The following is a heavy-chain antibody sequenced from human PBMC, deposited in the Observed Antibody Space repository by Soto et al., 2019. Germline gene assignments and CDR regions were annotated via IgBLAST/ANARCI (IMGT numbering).Heavy chain of an antibody. CDR1: GDSISSGNHY. Sequence: SETLSLTCTVSGDSISSGNHYWSWIRQPPGKGLEWIGYIFYSGTAYYNPSLKSRLTISVDTSKNQFSRKLSSVTAADTAVYLCAKTDYGTAYFDPRGQRSLVRVSS. V-gene: IGHV4-30-4*01. CDR3: AKTDYGTAYFDP. J-gene: IGHJ5*02. D-gene: IGHD3-10*01. CDR2: IFYSGTA.